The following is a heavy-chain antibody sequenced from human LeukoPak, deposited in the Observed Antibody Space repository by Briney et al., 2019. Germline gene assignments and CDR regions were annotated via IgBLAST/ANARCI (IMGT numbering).Heavy chain of an antibody. V-gene: IGHV3-7*03. CDR2: IQHDGTKG. Sequence: GGSLRLSCAASGFTFSTYWRTWVRQAPGKGLEWVANIQHDGTKGYYVDSLKGRFTISRDNAKNSLYLQMNSLRAEDTAVYYCARAISGRYDYWGQGTLVTVSS. J-gene: IGHJ4*02. CDR3: ARAISGRYDY. D-gene: IGHD3-10*01. CDR1: GFTFSTYW.